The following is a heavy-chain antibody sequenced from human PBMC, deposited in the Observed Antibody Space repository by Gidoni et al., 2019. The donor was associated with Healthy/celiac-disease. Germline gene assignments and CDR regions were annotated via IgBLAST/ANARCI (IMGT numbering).Heavy chain of an antibody. J-gene: IGHJ4*02. CDR2: ST. Sequence: STYYNPSLKSRVTISVDTSKNQFSLKLSSVTAADTAVYYCARHHQSRPYYYDRHSTPQIFDYWGQGTLVTVSS. D-gene: IGHD3-22*01. V-gene: IGHV4-39*01. CDR3: ARHHQSRPYYYDRHSTPQIFDY.